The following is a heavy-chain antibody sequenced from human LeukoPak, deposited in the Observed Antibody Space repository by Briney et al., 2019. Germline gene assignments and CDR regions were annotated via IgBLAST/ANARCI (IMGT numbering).Heavy chain of an antibody. J-gene: IGHJ4*02. CDR3: AAGFLEWLYYYFDY. Sequence: GGSLRLSCAASGFTFSSYGMHWVRQAPGKGLEWVAVIWYDGSNKYYADSVKGRFTISRDNAKNSLYLQMNSLRAEDTAVYYCAAGFLEWLYYYFDYWGQGTLVTVSS. V-gene: IGHV3-33*01. D-gene: IGHD3-3*01. CDR2: IWYDGSNK. CDR1: GFTFSSYG.